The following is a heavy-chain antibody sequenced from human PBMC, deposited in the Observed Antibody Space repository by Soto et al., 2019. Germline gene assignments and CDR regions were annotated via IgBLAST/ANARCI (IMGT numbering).Heavy chain of an antibody. CDR3: ARVSVDGRTGDWHFDY. CDR1: GYTFTSYD. V-gene: IGHV1-8*01. Sequence: QVQLVQSGAEVKKPGASVKVSCKASGYTFTSYDINWVRQATGQGLEWMGWMNPNSGNTGYAQKCQGRVTMTRNTSISTAYMELSSVRSEDTAVYYLARVSVDGRTGDWHFDYWGQGTMVTVSS. J-gene: IGHJ4*02. D-gene: IGHD7-27*01. CDR2: MNPNSGNT.